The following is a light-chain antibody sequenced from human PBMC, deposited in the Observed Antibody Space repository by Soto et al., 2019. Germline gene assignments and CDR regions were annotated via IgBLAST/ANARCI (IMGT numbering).Light chain of an antibody. V-gene: IGLV1-40*01. CDR2: GNS. J-gene: IGLJ1*01. Sequence: QSVLTQPPSVSGAPGQRVTISCTGSNSNIGAGYDVHWYQQLPGTAPKLLIYGNSNRPSGVPDRFSGSKSGTSATLAITGLQTGDEADYYCETWDFSQRAGVFGTGTKVTVL. CDR3: ETWDFSQRAGV. CDR1: NSNIGAGYD.